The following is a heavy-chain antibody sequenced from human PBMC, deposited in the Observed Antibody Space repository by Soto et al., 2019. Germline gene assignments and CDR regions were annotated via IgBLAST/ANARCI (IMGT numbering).Heavy chain of an antibody. CDR2: ITPFNGNT. J-gene: IGHJ4*02. D-gene: IGHD3-22*01. V-gene: IGHV1-45*02. CDR3: ASGRYDASGYFDY. Sequence: SVKVSCKGSGNTFTYVYLHWVRQAPGQALEWMGWITPFNGNTKYAQKFQDRVTFTGDTSLSTAYMELSSLRSDDTAMFYCASGRYDASGYFDYWGQGTLVTVPQ. CDR1: GNTFTYVY.